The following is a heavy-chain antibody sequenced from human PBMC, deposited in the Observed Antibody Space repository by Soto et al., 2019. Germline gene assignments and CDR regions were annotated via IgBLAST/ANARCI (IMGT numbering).Heavy chain of an antibody. J-gene: IGHJ6*02. V-gene: IGHV3-30*18. Sequence: QVQLVESGGGVVQPGRSLRLSCAASGFTFSSYGMHWVRQAPGKGLEWVAVISYDGSNKYYADSVKGRFTISRDNSKNPLSLQMNSRRAEDTAVYYCAKGLVVPLTYYGMDVWGQGTTVTVSS. CDR2: ISYDGSNK. CDR3: AKGLVVPLTYYGMDV. CDR1: GFTFSSYG. D-gene: IGHD2-2*01.